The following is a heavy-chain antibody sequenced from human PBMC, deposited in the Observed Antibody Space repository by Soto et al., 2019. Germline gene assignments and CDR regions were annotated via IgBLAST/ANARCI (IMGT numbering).Heavy chain of an antibody. V-gene: IGHV1-18*01. CDR1: GYTFTTYD. CDR2: ISAYNGKT. D-gene: IGHD3-10*01. CDR3: ARHGDYYGSGVEHFDY. J-gene: IGHJ4*02. Sequence: VASVKVSCKASGYTFTTYDISWVRQAPGQGLEWMGWISAYNGKTNYAQKLQGRVTMTTDTSTSTAYMELRSLRSDDTAVYYCARHGDYYGSGVEHFDYWGQGTVVTVSS.